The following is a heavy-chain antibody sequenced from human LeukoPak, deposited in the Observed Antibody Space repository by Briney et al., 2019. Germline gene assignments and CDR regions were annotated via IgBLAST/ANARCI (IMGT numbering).Heavy chain of an antibody. Sequence: GGSLRLSCAASGFTFSGSAMHWVRQASGKGLEWVGRIRSKANSYATAYAASVKGRFTISRDDSKNTAYLQMNSLKTEDTAVYYCNSGDYYGSSGYYLDDYWGQGTLVTVSS. V-gene: IGHV3-73*01. D-gene: IGHD3-22*01. CDR3: NSGDYYGSSGYYLDDY. J-gene: IGHJ4*02. CDR2: IRSKANSYAT. CDR1: GFTFSGSA.